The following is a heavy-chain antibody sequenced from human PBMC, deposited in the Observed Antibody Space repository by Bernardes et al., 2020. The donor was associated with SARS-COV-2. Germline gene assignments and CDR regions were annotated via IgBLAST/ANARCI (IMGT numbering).Heavy chain of an antibody. V-gene: IGHV3-23*01. Sequence: GGSLRLSCAASEFTFSSHSMSWVRQAPGKGLEWVSSISDSGYGTYYSESLKGRITISRDNSKNTLYLQMSGLRVDDTAVYYCARRDRYIQWADAFDIWGQGTVVTVSS. CDR3: ARRDRYIQWADAFDI. CDR2: ISDSGYGT. D-gene: IGHD1-26*01. J-gene: IGHJ3*02. CDR1: EFTFSSHS.